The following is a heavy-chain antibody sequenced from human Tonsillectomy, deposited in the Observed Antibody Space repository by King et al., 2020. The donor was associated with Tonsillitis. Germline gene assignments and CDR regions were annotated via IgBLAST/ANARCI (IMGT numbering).Heavy chain of an antibody. D-gene: IGHD2-15*01. V-gene: IGHV1-3*01. CDR1: GYTFTSYA. Sequence: QLVQSGAEVKKPGASVKVSCKASGYTFTSYAMHWVRQAPGQRLEWMGWINAGNGNTKYSQKFQGRVTITRDTSASTAYMELSSLRSEDTAVYYCARRRSGYCSGGSCYDWYFDLWGRGTLVTVSS. J-gene: IGHJ2*01. CDR3: ARRRSGYCSGGSCYDWYFDL. CDR2: INAGNGNT.